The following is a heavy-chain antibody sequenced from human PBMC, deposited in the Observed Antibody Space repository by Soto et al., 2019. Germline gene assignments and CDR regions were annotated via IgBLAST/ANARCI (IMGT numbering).Heavy chain of an antibody. CDR1: GGTFSSYT. Sequence: SVKVSCKASGGTFSSYTISWVRQAPGQGLEWMGRIIPILGIANYAQKFQGRGTITGEKSTSTAYMELSSRRSEDTAVYYWATLADSHCSSTSCHSNYYYYYMDVWGKGTTVTVPS. D-gene: IGHD2-2*01. J-gene: IGHJ6*03. V-gene: IGHV1-69*02. CDR2: IIPILGIA. CDR3: ATLADSHCSSTSCHSNYYYYYMDV.